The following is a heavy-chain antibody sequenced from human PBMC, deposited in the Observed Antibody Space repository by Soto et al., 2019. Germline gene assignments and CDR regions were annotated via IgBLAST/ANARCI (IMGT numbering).Heavy chain of an antibody. D-gene: IGHD6-13*01. Sequence: QVQLVESGGGVVQPGRSLRLSCAASGFTFSSYGMHWVRQAPGKGLEWVAVIWYDGSNKYYAESVKGRFTISRDNSKNTLYLQMNSLRAEDTAVYYCASGIAAAGSEGDYWGQGTLVTVSS. CDR2: IWYDGSNK. CDR3: ASGIAAAGSEGDY. V-gene: IGHV3-33*01. CDR1: GFTFSSYG. J-gene: IGHJ4*02.